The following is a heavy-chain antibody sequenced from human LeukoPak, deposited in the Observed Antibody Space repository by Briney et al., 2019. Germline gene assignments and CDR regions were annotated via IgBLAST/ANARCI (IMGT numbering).Heavy chain of an antibody. CDR2: ISYDGSNK. V-gene: IGHV3-30-3*01. D-gene: IGHD3-3*01. CDR3: ARSGVRFDY. CDR1: GFTFSSYA. Sequence: PGGSLRLSCAASGFTFSSYAMHWVRQAPGKGLEWVAVISYDGSNKYYADSVKGRFTISRDNSKNTLYLQMNSLRAEDTAVYYCARSGVRFDYWGQGTLVTVSS. J-gene: IGHJ4*02.